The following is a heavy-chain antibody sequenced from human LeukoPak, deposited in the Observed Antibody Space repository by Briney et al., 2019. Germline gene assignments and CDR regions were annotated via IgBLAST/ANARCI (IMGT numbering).Heavy chain of an antibody. D-gene: IGHD1-26*01. CDR1: GGSISSSTYY. V-gene: IGHV4-39*07. Sequence: SETLSLTCTVSGGSISSSTYYWGWLRQPPGKGLEWIGNIYYSGSTNYNPSLKSRVTISVDTSKNQFSLKLSSVTAADTAVYYCARVIGGHFGSWGQGTLVTVSS. CDR2: IYYSGST. CDR3: ARVIGGHFGS. J-gene: IGHJ5*02.